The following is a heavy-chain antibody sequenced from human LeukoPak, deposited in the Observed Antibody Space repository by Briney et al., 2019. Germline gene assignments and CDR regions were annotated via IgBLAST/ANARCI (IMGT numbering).Heavy chain of an antibody. J-gene: IGHJ4*02. CDR3: ARGGGSGWYGRGFFDY. Sequence: PSETLSLTCTVSGGSMSRYYWSWIRQSPDKGLEWIGNIYYGGSAHYNPNPSLRSRVTISVDESKNQFSLNLSSVTAADTAVYYCARGGGSGWYGRGFFDYWGQGALVTVSS. D-gene: IGHD6-19*01. CDR2: IYYGGSA. CDR1: GGSMSRYY. V-gene: IGHV4-59*01.